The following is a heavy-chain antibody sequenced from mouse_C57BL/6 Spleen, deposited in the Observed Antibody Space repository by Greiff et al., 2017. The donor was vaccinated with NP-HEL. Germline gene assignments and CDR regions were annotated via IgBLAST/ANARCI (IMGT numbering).Heavy chain of an antibody. J-gene: IGHJ4*01. CDR2: IRSKSNNYAT. CDR1: GFSFNTYA. CDR3: VRQPLGSSYDYAMDY. Sequence: EVKLVESGGGLVQPKGSLKLSCAASGFSFNTYAMNWVRQAPGKGLEWVARIRSKSNNYATYYADSVKDRFTISRDDSESMLYLQMNNLKTEDTAMYYCVRQPLGSSYDYAMDYWGQGTSVTVSS. D-gene: IGHD1-1*01. V-gene: IGHV10-1*01.